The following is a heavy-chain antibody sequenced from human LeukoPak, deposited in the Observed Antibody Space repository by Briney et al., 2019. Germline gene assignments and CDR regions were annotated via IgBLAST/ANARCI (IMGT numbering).Heavy chain of an antibody. CDR2: ISWNSGSI. V-gene: IGHV3-9*01. D-gene: IGHD3-10*01. CDR1: GFTFDDYA. CDR3: AKDTGYNYGSGSYYSDFDY. Sequence: GGSLRLSCAASGFTFDDYAMHWVRQAPGKGLEWVSGISWNSGSIGYADSVKGRFTISRDNAKNSLYLQMNSLRAGDTALYYCAKDTGYNYGSGSYYSDFDYWGQGTLVTVSS. J-gene: IGHJ4*02.